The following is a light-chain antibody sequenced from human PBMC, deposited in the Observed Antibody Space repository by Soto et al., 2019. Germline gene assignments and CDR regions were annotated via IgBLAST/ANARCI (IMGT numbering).Light chain of an antibody. V-gene: IGLV1-51*01. Sequence: QSVLTQSPSVSVAPGQKVTISCSGSSSNIGNNYVSWYQQLPGTAPKLLIYDNNTRPSGIPDRFSGSKSGTSGTLDITGLQTGDEADYYCATWDGSLPAEVFGGGTQLTVL. CDR3: ATWDGSLPAEV. CDR1: SSNIGNNY. J-gene: IGLJ7*01. CDR2: DNN.